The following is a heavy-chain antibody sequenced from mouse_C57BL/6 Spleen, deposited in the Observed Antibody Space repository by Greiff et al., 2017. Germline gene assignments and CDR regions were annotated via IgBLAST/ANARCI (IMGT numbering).Heavy chain of an antibody. CDR1: GYTFTDYY. V-gene: IGHV1-76*01. J-gene: IGHJ4*01. CDR2: IYPGSGNT. D-gene: IGHD2-5*01. CDR3: ARRIYSNYERYAMDY. Sequence: VQLQQSGAELVRPGASVKLSCKASGYTFTDYYINWVKQRPGQGLEWIARIYPGSGNTYYNEKFKGKATLTAAKSSSTAYMQLSSLTSEDSAVYFCARRIYSNYERYAMDYWGQGTSVTVSS.